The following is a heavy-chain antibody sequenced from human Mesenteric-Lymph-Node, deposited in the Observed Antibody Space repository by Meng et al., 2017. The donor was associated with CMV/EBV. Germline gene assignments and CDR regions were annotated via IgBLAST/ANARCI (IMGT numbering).Heavy chain of an antibody. CDR3: AKQDGGYWNDPYDR. J-gene: IGHJ4*02. CDR1: GFSFSTFG. Sequence: GGSLRLSCAASGFSFSTFGMHWVRQAPGKGLEWVSAISGSGGSPYYADSVRGRFTISRDNSKTTLYLHMTSLRADDTAVYYCAKQDGGYWNDPYDRWGQGTLVTVSS. D-gene: IGHD1-1*01. V-gene: IGHV3-23*01. CDR2: ISGSGGSP.